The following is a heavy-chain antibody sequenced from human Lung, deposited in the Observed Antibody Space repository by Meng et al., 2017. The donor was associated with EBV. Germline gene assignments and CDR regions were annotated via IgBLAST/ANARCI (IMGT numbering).Heavy chain of an antibody. J-gene: IGHJ5*02. D-gene: IGHD6-13*01. CDR3: TRVYRSSWYEWFDP. V-gene: IGHV1-3*04. CDR1: GYIFTSYG. Sequence: QVQLVQSGTGVKKPGASVKVSCKASGYIFTSYGIHWVRQAPGQRLEWMGWINTDNGNTEYSQMFQDRVTITMDTSASTAYMELSSLRSEDTSVYYCTRVYRSSWYEWFDPWGQGTLVTVSS. CDR2: INTDNGNT.